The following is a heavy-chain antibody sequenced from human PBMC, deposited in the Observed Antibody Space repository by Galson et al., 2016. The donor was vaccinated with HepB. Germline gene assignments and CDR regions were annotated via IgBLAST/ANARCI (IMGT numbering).Heavy chain of an antibody. V-gene: IGHV6-1*01. CDR2: TYYNSQWYR. D-gene: IGHD3-10*01. J-gene: IGHJ3*02. Sequence: CAISGDSVSSNSAAWNWIRQSPSRGLEWLGRTYYNSQWYRDFAASVKGRITINPDTPQNQISLQRNSVTPEDTAVYYCVRNYYGSGSYYSSFDIWGQGTTGTVSS. CDR3: VRNYYGSGSYYSSFDI. CDR1: GDSVSSNSAA.